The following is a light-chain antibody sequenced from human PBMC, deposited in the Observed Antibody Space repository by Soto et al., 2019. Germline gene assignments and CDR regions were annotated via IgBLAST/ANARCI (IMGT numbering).Light chain of an antibody. Sequence: EIVLTQSPGTLSLSPGERATLSCRASQRISISYLAWYQQRPGQAPSLLIYGTSSRATGIPDRFSGSGSGTDFTLTISRLEPEDFAVYYCQQFSSYPLTFGGGTKVDIK. CDR1: QRISISY. CDR2: GTS. V-gene: IGKV3-20*01. CDR3: QQFSSYPLT. J-gene: IGKJ4*01.